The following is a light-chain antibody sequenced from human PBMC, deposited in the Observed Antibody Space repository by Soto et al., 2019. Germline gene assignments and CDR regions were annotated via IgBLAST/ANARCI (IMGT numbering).Light chain of an antibody. CDR3: QQYYTNSWS. J-gene: IGKJ1*01. CDR2: WAS. V-gene: IGKV4-1*01. Sequence: DIVMTQPPDSLAVSLGDRATLNCKSTQSVLYSPNNKNYLAWYQHKPGQPPKMLIYWASIRESGVPDRFSGSGSGTDFTLTISSLQSEEVAVYYCQQYYTNSWSFGQGTKVDIK. CDR1: QSVLYSPNNKNY.